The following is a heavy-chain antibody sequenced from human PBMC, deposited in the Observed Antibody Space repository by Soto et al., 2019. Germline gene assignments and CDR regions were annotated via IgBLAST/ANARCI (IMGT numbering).Heavy chain of an antibody. Sequence: EVQLLESGGGLVQPGGSLRLSCAASGITFSNYALSWVRQAPGKGLEWVSGISGSGTNTHYADSVKGRFTISRDSSKNTLYLQMNGLRADDTAVYYCAKEAGGGTRMHTSSFDYWGQGTLVTVSS. CDR3: AKEAGGGTRMHTSSFDY. CDR1: GITFSNYA. CDR2: ISGSGTNT. D-gene: IGHD1-1*01. V-gene: IGHV3-23*01. J-gene: IGHJ4*02.